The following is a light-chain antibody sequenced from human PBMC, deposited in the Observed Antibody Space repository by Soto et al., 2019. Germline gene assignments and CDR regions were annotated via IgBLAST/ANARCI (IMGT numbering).Light chain of an antibody. V-gene: IGKV3-11*01. Sequence: EVVLTQSPGTLSLSPGGRSTLACWASQSVSGYLAWYQQKLGQPPRLLIYDAFNRAAGIPARFSGSGSGTDFTLTISSLEPEDFAIYYCQHRSEWPITFGQGTRLEIK. CDR1: QSVSGY. CDR3: QHRSEWPIT. CDR2: DAF. J-gene: IGKJ5*01.